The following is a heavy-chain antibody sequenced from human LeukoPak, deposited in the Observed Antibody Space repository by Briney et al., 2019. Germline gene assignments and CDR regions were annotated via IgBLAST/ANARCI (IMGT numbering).Heavy chain of an antibody. CDR1: GSSISSYY. V-gene: IGHV4-59*01. D-gene: IGHD4-17*01. J-gene: IGHJ4*02. Sequence: SETLSLTCTVSGSSISSYYWSWIRQPPGKGLEWIGYIYYSGSTNYNPSLKSRVTISVDTSKNQFSLKLSSVTAADTAVYYCARGRDYGDYVGIRADYWGQGTLVTVSS. CDR2: IYYSGST. CDR3: ARGRDYGDYVGIRADY.